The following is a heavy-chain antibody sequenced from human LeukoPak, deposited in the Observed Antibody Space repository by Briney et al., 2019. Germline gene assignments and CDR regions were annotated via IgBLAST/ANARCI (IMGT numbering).Heavy chain of an antibody. J-gene: IGHJ6*03. V-gene: IGHV4-34*01. Sequence: PSETLSFTCAVYGGSFSGYYWSWIRQPPGKGLEWIGEINHSGSTNYNPSLKSRVTISVDTSKNQFSLKLSSVTAADTAVYYCARGLPSSYYYYMDVWGKGTTVTVSS. CDR1: GGSFSGYY. CDR3: ARGLPSSYYYYMDV. CDR2: INHSGST. D-gene: IGHD6-6*01.